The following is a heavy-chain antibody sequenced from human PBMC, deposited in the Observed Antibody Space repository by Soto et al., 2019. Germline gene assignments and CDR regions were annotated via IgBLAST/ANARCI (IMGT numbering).Heavy chain of an antibody. V-gene: IGHV1-18*01. CDR1: GYTFTSYG. D-gene: IGHD3-10*01. CDR2: ISAYNGNT. Sequence: QVQLVQSGAEVKKPGASVKVSCKASGYTFTSYGISWVRQAPGQGLEWMGWISAYNGNTNYAQKLQGRVTMTTDTSTSTAYMELRSLRSDDTAVYYCARSTSHYLMVRGVYGALDYWGQGALVTVSS. J-gene: IGHJ4*02. CDR3: ARSTSHYLMVRGVYGALDY.